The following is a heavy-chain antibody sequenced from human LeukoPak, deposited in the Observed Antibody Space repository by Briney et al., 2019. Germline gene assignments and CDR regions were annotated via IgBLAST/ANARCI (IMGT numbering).Heavy chain of an antibody. CDR1: GFTFSSYA. Sequence: GGSLRLSCAASGFTFSSYAMHWVRQAPGKGLEWVAVISYDGSNKYYADSVKGRFTISRDNSKNTLYLQMNSLRAEDTAVYYCARDPVEGGGYCGSTSCYNNWFDPWGQGTLVTVSS. J-gene: IGHJ5*02. CDR3: ARDPVEGGGYCGSTSCYNNWFDP. V-gene: IGHV3-30*04. D-gene: IGHD2-2*01. CDR2: ISYDGSNK.